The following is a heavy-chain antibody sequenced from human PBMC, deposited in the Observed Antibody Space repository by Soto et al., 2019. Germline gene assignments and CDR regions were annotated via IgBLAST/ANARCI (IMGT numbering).Heavy chain of an antibody. CDR2: INPNSGGT. J-gene: IGHJ5*02. D-gene: IGHD1-26*01. Sequence: ASVKVSCKASGYTFTGYYMHWVRQAPGQGLEWMGWINPNSGGTNYAQKFQGRVTMTRDTSISTAYMELSRLRSDDTAVYYCARVQGPLGWFDPWGQGTLVTVSS. CDR3: ARVQGPLGWFDP. V-gene: IGHV1-2*02. CDR1: GYTFTGYY.